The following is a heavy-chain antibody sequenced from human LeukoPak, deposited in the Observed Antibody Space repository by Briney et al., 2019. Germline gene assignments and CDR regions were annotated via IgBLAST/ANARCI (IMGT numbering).Heavy chain of an antibody. CDR3: ARLRGGVQLWGD. Sequence: SETLSLTCTVSSGSFSSSSYFCGWSRHSPGMGLEWIATINYSGTTYYNPSLKSRVTTSVDTSRNQFSLKLTSVTAADAAVYYCARLRGGVQLWGDWGQGALVTVSS. D-gene: IGHD3-10*01. J-gene: IGHJ4*01. CDR1: SGSFSSSSYF. V-gene: IGHV4-39*01. CDR2: INYSGTT.